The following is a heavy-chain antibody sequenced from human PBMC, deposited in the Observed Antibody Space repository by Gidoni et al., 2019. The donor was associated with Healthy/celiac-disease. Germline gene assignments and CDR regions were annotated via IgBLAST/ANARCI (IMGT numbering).Heavy chain of an antibody. CDR1: GFTFSSYG. CDR3: AKDIFVVVTAIVAFDI. J-gene: IGHJ3*02. V-gene: IGHV3-30*18. D-gene: IGHD2-21*02. CDR2: ISYDGSNK. Sequence: QVQLVESGGGVVQPGRSLRLSCAASGFTFSSYGMHWVRQAPGKGLEWVAVISYDGSNKYYADSVKGRFTISRDNSKNTLYLQMNSLRAEDTAVYHCAKDIFVVVTAIVAFDIWGQGTMVTVSS.